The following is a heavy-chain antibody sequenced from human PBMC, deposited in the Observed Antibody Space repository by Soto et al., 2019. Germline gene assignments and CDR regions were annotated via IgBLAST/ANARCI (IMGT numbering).Heavy chain of an antibody. V-gene: IGHV1-69*13. CDR3: ARAPDDSSGYYYDVFDY. Sequence: SVKVSCKASGGTFSSYAISWVRQAPGQGLEWMGGIIPIFSTANYAQKFQGRVTITADESTSTAYMELSSLRSEDTAVYYCARAPDDSSGYYYDVFDYWGQGTLVTVSS. J-gene: IGHJ4*02. CDR1: GGTFSSYA. CDR2: IIPIFSTA. D-gene: IGHD3-22*01.